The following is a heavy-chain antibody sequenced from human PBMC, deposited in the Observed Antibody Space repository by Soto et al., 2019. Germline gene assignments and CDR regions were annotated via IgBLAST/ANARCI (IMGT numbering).Heavy chain of an antibody. CDR2: IIPIFGTA. V-gene: IGHV1-69*01. Sequence: QVQLVQSGAEVKKPGSSVKVSCKASGGTFSSYAISWVRQAPGQGLEWMGGIIPIFGTANYAQKFQGRVTMTADESTSTAYMELSSLRSEDTAVYYCARDWRAQHLSKYGMDVWGQGTTVTVSS. CDR1: GGTFSSYA. CDR3: ARDWRAQHLSKYGMDV. D-gene: IGHD3-3*01. J-gene: IGHJ6*02.